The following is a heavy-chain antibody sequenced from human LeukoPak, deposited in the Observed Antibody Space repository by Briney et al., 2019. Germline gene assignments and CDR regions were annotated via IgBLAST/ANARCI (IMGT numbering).Heavy chain of an antibody. Sequence: SETLSLTCAVYGGSFSGYYWSWIRQPPGKGLEWIGSIYYSGSTYYNPSLKGRATISVDTSKNQFSLKLRSVTAADTAVYYCARDLNLGGQGTLVTVSS. V-gene: IGHV4-34*11. CDR1: GGSFSGYY. CDR2: IYYSGST. J-gene: IGHJ1*01. CDR3: ARDLNL.